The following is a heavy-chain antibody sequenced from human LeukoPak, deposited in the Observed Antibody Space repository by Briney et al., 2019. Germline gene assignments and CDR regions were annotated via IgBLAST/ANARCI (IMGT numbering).Heavy chain of an antibody. CDR1: GGSISSSSYY. CDR2: IYYSGST. Sequence: SETLSLTCTVSGGSISSSSYYWGWIRQPPGKGLEWIGSIYYSGSTYYNPSLKSRVTISVDTSKNQFSLKLSSVTAADTAVYYCARHRRNVLLWFGELSKMGGIDYWGQGTLVTVSS. J-gene: IGHJ4*02. V-gene: IGHV4-39*01. CDR3: ARHRRNVLLWFGELSKMGGIDY. D-gene: IGHD3-10*01.